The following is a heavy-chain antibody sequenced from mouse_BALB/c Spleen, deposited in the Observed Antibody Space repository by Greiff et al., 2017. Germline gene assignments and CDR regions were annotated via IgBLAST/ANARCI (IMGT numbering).Heavy chain of an antibody. J-gene: IGHJ4*01. CDR3: TRGGIDPYAMDD. Sequence: EVQLQQSGTVLARPGASVKMSCKASGYSFTSYWMHWVKQRPGQGLEWIGAIYPGNSDTSYNQKFKGKAKLTAVTSARTAYMELSSLTNEDSAVYYCTRGGIDPYAMDDWGQGTSVTVAS. V-gene: IGHV1-5*01. CDR2: IYPGNSDT. CDR1: GYSFTSYW.